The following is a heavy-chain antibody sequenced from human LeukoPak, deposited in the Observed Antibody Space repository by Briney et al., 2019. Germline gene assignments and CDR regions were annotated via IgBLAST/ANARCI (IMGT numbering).Heavy chain of an antibody. D-gene: IGHD5-18*01. CDR1: GFTFSSYA. CDR3: ARGGEGYPLPHYFDY. V-gene: IGHV4-59*01. Sequence: GSLRLSCSASGFTFSSYAMHWIRQPPGKGLEWIGYIYYGGSTNYNPSLKSRVTISVDTSKNQFSLKLSSVTAADTAVYYCARGGEGYPLPHYFDYWGQGTLVTVSS. J-gene: IGHJ4*02. CDR2: IYYGGST.